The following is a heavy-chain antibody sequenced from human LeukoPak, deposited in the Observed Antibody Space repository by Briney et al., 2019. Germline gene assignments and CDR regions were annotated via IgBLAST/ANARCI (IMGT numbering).Heavy chain of an antibody. Sequence: TGGSLRLSCSASGFTFSWHAMHWVRQAPGKGLEYVSAISSNGGSTYYADSVEGRFTISRDNSKNTLYLQMNSLRAGDTAVYYCAKESPYFHYWGQGTLVAVSS. CDR3: AKESPYFHY. CDR2: ISSNGGST. J-gene: IGHJ4*02. CDR1: GFTFSWHA. V-gene: IGHV3-64*04.